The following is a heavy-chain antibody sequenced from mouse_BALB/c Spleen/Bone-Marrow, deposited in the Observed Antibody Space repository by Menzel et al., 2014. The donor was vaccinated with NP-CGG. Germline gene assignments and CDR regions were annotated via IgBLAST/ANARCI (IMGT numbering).Heavy chain of an antibody. Sequence: VNVVESGPELVRPGVSVKISCKGSGYTFTDYAMHWVKQSHAKSLEWIGVISTYSGNTNYNQKFKGKATMTVDKSSSTAYMELARLTSEDSAIYYCARGSYYDPAWFAYWGQGTLVTVSA. CDR1: GYTFTDYA. V-gene: IGHV1-67*01. J-gene: IGHJ3*01. D-gene: IGHD2-4*01. CDR3: ARGSYYDPAWFAY. CDR2: ISTYSGNT.